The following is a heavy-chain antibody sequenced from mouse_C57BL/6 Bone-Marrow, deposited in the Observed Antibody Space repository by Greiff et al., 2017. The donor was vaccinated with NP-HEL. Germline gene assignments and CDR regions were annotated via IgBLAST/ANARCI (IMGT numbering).Heavy chain of an antibody. V-gene: IGHV1-39*01. Sequence: EVKLQESGPELVKPGASVKISCKASGYLFTDYNMNWVKQSNGKSLEWIGVINPNYGTTSYNQKFKGKATLTVDQSSSTAYMQLNSLTSEDSAVYYCANNYDYDDYYAMDYWGQGTSVTVSS. CDR3: ANNYDYDDYYAMDY. D-gene: IGHD2-4*01. J-gene: IGHJ4*01. CDR2: INPNYGTT. CDR1: GYLFTDYN.